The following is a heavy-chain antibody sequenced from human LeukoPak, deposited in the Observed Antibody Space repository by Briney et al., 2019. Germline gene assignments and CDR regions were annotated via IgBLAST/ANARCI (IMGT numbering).Heavy chain of an antibody. CDR2: IYHSGST. J-gene: IGHJ4*02. V-gene: IGHV4-4*02. CDR3: ARVNVAVAVPFDY. Sequence: SETLSLTCAVSGGSISSSNWWSWVRQPPGKGLEWIGEIYHSGSTNYNPSLKSRVTISVDTSKNQFSLKLSSVTAADTAVYYCARVNVAVAVPFDYWGQGTLVTVSS. CDR1: GGSISSSNW. D-gene: IGHD6-19*01.